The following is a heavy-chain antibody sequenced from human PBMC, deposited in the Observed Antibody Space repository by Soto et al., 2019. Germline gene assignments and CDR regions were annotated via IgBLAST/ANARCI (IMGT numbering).Heavy chain of an antibody. CDR1: GGSISSSSYY. J-gene: IGHJ4*02. CDR3: ARHDWDGESSSFDY. D-gene: IGHD6-6*01. CDR2: IYYSGST. V-gene: IGHV4-39*01. Sequence: QLLESGPGLVTPSETLSLTCTVSGGSISSSSYYWGWIRQPPGKGLEWIGSIYYSGSTYYNPSLKSRVTISVDTSKNQFSLKLSSVTAADTAVYYCARHDWDGESSSFDYWGQGTLVTVSS.